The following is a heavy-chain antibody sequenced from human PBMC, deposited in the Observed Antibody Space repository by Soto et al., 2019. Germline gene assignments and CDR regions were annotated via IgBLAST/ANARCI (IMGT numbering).Heavy chain of an antibody. V-gene: IGHV4-59*01. J-gene: IGHJ5*01. CDR1: GGSISGYY. CDR3: ARVAGRNCVDS. Sequence: SETLSLTCTVSGGSISGYYWSWIRQPPGKGLEWIGYIYYTGSTYYNPPLKSRVTISLDTSRNQFSLKLTSVTAADTDVSYCARVAGRNCVDSWGQGTLVTVSS. D-gene: IGHD3-10*01. CDR2: IYYTGST.